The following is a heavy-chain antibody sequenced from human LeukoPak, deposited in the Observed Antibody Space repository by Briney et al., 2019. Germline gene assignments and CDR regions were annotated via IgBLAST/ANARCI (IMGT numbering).Heavy chain of an antibody. V-gene: IGHV4-59*01. Sequence: KPSETLSLTCTVSSGSISSDYWSWIRQPPGKGLEWIGYIGYSGSTNYNPSLKSRVTISVDTSKNQFSLELTSVTATDTGVYYCAGVKSSGWYYFDSWGQGTLVTVSS. CDR2: IGYSGST. J-gene: IGHJ4*02. D-gene: IGHD6-19*01. CDR3: AGVKSSGWYYFDS. CDR1: SGSISSDY.